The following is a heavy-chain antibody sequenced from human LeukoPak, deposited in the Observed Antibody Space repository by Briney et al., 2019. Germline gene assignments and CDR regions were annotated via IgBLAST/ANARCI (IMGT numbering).Heavy chain of an antibody. J-gene: IGHJ4*02. V-gene: IGHV3-74*01. D-gene: IGHD2-21*02. CDR3: AGHVTPSYFDY. CDR1: GFILKAYW. CDR2: SNNDGSDT. Sequence: GGSLRLSCAASGFILKAYWMHWVRQAPGKGLVWVSRSNNDGSDTIYADSVKGRFTISRDNSKNTLYLQMNSLRAEDTAVYYCAGHVTPSYFDYWGQGTLVTVSS.